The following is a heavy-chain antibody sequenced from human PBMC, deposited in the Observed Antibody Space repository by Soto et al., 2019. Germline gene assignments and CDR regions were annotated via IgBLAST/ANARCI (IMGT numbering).Heavy chain of an antibody. J-gene: IGHJ6*02. Sequence: SETLSLTCTVSGGSISSYYWSWIRQPPGKGLEWIGYNYYRCSTNYNPSLNSRVTILVDTSKNQFSLKLSSVTVADTAVYYCASSWEVRNYDFWSGHHRRSASSYGMDVWGQGTTVTVSS. CDR3: ASSWEVRNYDFWSGHHRRSASSYGMDV. D-gene: IGHD3-3*01. CDR2: NYYRCST. V-gene: IGHV4-59*01. CDR1: GGSISSYY.